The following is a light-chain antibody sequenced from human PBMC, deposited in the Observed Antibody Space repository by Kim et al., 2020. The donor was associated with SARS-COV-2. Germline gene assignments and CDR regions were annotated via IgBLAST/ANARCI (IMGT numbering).Light chain of an antibody. CDR1: SGNDNYS. Sequence: SAKLTRHLSSGNDNYSTAQHHRQPGKAPRCWMKLEGSGGYNEGSGVPHRFPGSCSGTDHYHAISNLQSEDEADYYCATWDSNTPFGGGTQLTVL. J-gene: IGLJ2*01. CDR3: ATWDSNTP. V-gene: IGLV4-60*03. CDR2: LEGSGGY.